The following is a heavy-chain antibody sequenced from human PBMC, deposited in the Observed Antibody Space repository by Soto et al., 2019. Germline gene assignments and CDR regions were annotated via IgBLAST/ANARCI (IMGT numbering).Heavy chain of an antibody. CDR1: GFTFSSYW. D-gene: IGHD6-13*01. Sequence: GGSLRLSCAASGFTFSSYWMSWVRQAPGKGLEWVANIKQDGSVKYYVDSVKGRFTITRDNTKNSLFLQMNSLRAEDTAVYYCARAIAAAGSYWGQGTLVTVSS. J-gene: IGHJ4*02. CDR2: IKQDGSVK. V-gene: IGHV3-7*04. CDR3: ARAIAAAGSY.